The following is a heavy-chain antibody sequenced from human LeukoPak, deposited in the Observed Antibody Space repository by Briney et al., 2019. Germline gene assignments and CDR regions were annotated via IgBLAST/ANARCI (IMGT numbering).Heavy chain of an antibody. CDR3: ARDLEYSYAPI. J-gene: IGHJ4*02. V-gene: IGHV3-21*01. Sequence: RGSLRLSCAASGFTFSSYSMNWVRQAPGKGLEWVSSISSSSYIYYADSVKGRFTISRDNAKNLLYLQMNSLRAEDTAVYYCARDLEYSYAPIWGQGTLVTVSS. D-gene: IGHD5-18*01. CDR2: ISSSSYI. CDR1: GFTFSSYS.